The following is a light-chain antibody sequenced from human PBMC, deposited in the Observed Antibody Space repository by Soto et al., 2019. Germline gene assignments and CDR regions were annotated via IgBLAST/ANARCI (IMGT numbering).Light chain of an antibody. V-gene: IGLV2-11*01. CDR1: SSDVGDYNY. Sequence: QSALTQPRSVSGSPGQSVTISCTGTSSDVGDYNYVSWYQQHPGKAPKLMIYDVSKRPSGVPDRFSASKSGNTASLTISGLQAEDEADYYCCSYAGTSWVFGGGTKLTVL. CDR3: CSYAGTSWV. J-gene: IGLJ3*02. CDR2: DVS.